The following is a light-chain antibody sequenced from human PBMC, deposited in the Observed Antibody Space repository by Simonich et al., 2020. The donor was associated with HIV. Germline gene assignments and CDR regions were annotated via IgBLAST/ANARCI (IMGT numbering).Light chain of an antibody. CDR2: KDV. Sequence: SYGLTQPPSVSVSPGQTARITCSGVTLASQYAYWYQQKPGQAPVLVIYKDVERPPGSPERIYGSSSGTTVTLTISGVQAEDEADYYCQSADSSGTNVVFGGGTKLTVL. CDR1: TLASQY. V-gene: IGLV3-25*03. CDR3: QSADSSGTNVV. J-gene: IGLJ2*01.